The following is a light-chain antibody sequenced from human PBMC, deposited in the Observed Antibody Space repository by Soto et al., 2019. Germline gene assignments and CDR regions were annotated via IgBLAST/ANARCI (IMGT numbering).Light chain of an antibody. J-gene: IGKJ4*01. CDR3: QQGFNWPT. Sequence: ENVLTQSPATLSLSPGERATLSCRASQSVSSFFAWYQQKPGQAPRLVIYNAFNRATGIPARFSGSGSGTDFTLTISSLDPEDFAVYYCQQGFNWPTFGGGTKVEIK. CDR1: QSVSSF. CDR2: NAF. V-gene: IGKV3-11*01.